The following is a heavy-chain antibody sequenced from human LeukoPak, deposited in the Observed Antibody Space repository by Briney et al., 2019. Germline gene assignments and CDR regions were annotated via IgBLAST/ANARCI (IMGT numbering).Heavy chain of an antibody. J-gene: IGHJ4*02. D-gene: IGHD3-3*01. Sequence: GGSLRLSCAASGFTFSSYSMNWVRQAPGKGLEWVSSISSSSSYIYYADSVKGRFTISRDNAKDSLYLQMNSLRAEDTAVYYCARAQITIFGVVTRHGVDYWGQGTLVTVSS. CDR1: GFTFSSYS. CDR3: ARAQITIFGVVTRHGVDY. CDR2: ISSSSSYI. V-gene: IGHV3-21*01.